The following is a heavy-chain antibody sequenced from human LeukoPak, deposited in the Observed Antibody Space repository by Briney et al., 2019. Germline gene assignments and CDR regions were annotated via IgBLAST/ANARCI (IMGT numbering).Heavy chain of an antibody. Sequence: GRSLRLSCAASGFTFDDYAMHWVRQAPGKGLEWVSGISWNSGSIGYADSVKGRFTISRDNSKNTLYLQMNSLRAEDTAVYYCAKDRRGSGRYFGMDVWGKGSTVTVSS. V-gene: IGHV3-9*01. CDR3: AKDRRGSGRYFGMDV. D-gene: IGHD6-19*01. CDR1: GFTFDDYA. CDR2: ISWNSGSI. J-gene: IGHJ6*04.